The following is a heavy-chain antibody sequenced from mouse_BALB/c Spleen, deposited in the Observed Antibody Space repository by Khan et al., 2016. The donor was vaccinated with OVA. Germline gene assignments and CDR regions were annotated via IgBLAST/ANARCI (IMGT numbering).Heavy chain of an antibody. Sequence: EVELVESGGDVVKPGGSLKLSCAASGFTFSTYGMSWVRQTPDKRLEWVATVSTGGHYTYYPDTVTGRFTISRDNAKNTLYLQMNSLKSEDTAMFYCARLAYYYDSEGFAYWGQGTLFTVSA. J-gene: IGHJ3*01. V-gene: IGHV5-6*01. CDR1: GFTFSTYG. D-gene: IGHD1-1*01. CDR2: VSTGGHYT. CDR3: ARLAYYYDSEGFAY.